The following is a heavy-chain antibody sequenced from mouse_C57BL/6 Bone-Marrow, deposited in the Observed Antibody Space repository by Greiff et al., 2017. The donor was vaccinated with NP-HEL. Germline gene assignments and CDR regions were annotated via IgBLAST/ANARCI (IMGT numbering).Heavy chain of an antibody. CDR1: GIDFSRYW. Sequence: EVQLVESGGGLVQPGGSLKLSCAASGIDFSRYWMSWVRRAPGKGLEWIGEINPDSSTINYAPTLKDKFIISRDNAKKTLYLQMSNMKSDDTALYYCSRPASSGYYFDYWGQGTTLTVSS. CDR2: INPDSSTI. D-gene: IGHD3-2*02. J-gene: IGHJ2*01. V-gene: IGHV4-1*01. CDR3: SRPASSGYYFDY.